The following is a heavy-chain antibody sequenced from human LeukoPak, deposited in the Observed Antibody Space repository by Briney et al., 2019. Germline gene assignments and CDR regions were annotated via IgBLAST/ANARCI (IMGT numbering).Heavy chain of an antibody. CDR1: GYSISSGYY. D-gene: IGHD3-3*01. CDR2: IYHSGST. CDR3: AREADDDFWSGYYLGGSSYYYYYYMDV. Sequence: SETLSLTCTVSGYSISSGYYWGWIRQPPGKGLEWIGSIYHSGSTYYNPSLKSRVTISVDTSKNQFSLKLSSVTAADTAVYYCAREADDDFWSGYYLGGSSYYYYYYMDVWGKGTTVTVSS. V-gene: IGHV4-38-2*02. J-gene: IGHJ6*03.